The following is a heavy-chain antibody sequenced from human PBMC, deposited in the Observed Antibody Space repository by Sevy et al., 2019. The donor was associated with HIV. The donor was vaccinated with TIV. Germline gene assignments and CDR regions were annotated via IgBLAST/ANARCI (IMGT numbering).Heavy chain of an antibody. D-gene: IGHD3-22*01. Sequence: ASLKVSCKASGYTFTGYYMHWVRQAPGQGLEWMGRINPNSGGTNYAQKFQGRVTMTRDTSISTAYMELSRLRSDDTAVYYCARGFYYDSKGGYFDYWGQGTLVTVSS. CDR3: ARGFYYDSKGGYFDY. CDR1: GYTFTGYY. J-gene: IGHJ4*02. V-gene: IGHV1-2*06. CDR2: INPNSGGT.